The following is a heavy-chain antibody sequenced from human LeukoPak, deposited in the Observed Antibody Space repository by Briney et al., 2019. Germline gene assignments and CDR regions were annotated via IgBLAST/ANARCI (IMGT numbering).Heavy chain of an antibody. J-gene: IGHJ6*02. CDR3: TRVVPAAHYGMDV. CDR2: IRSKAYGGTT. Sequence: GGSLRLSCTASGFTFGDYAMSWVRQAPGKGLEWVGFIRSKAYGGTTEYAASVKGRFTIPRDDSKGIAYLQMNSLKTEDTAVYYCTRVVPAAHYGMDVWGQGTTVTVSS. CDR1: GFTFGDYA. D-gene: IGHD2-2*01. V-gene: IGHV3-49*04.